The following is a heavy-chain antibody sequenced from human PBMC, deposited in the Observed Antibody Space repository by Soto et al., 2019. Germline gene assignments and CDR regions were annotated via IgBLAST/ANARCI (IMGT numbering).Heavy chain of an antibody. V-gene: IGHV3-48*01. D-gene: IGHD5-12*01. CDR2: ISSSSSTI. CDR3: ARDGYSGYDQYYYYYMDV. J-gene: IGHJ6*03. Sequence: GGSLRLSCAASGFTFSSYSMNWVRQAPGKGLEWVSYISSSSSTIYYADSVKGRFTISRDNAKNSLYLQMNSLRAEDTAVYYCARDGYSGYDQYYYYYMDVWGKGTTVTVSS. CDR1: GFTFSSYS.